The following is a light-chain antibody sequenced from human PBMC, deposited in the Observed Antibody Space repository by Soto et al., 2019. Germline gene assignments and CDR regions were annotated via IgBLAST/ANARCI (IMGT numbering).Light chain of an antibody. CDR1: QSVGPN. CDR2: WGS. Sequence: TQSPATLSVSLGEEVTLSCRASQSVGPNLAWYQQRPGQAPRLLIHWGSTRANGVPARFRGSGRGTDFTHTISSLQSEDLSVYYFQQYEKWPPYSFGQGTKLEIK. J-gene: IGKJ2*03. CDR3: QQYEKWPPYS. V-gene: IGKV3-15*01.